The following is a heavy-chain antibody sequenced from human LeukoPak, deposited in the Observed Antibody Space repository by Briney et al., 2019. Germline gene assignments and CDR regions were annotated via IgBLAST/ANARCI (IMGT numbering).Heavy chain of an antibody. CDR3: TRDYYDSSGYYNYYYGMDV. V-gene: IGHV3-49*04. J-gene: IGHJ6*02. Sequence: GGSLRLSCAASGFTFSSYWMSWVRQAPGKGLEWVGFIRSKAYGGTTEYAASVKGRFTISRDDSKSIAYLQMNSLKTEDTAVYYCTRDYYDSSGYYNYYYGMDVWGQGTTVTVSS. D-gene: IGHD3-22*01. CDR2: IRSKAYGGTT. CDR1: GFTFSSYW.